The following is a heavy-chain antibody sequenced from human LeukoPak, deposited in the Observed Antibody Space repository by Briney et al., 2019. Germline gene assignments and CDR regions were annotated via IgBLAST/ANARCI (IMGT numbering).Heavy chain of an antibody. CDR3: ARCQWSRRFDP. D-gene: IGHD2-15*01. CDR2: INHVGSA. J-gene: IGHJ5*02. V-gene: IGHV4-34*01. CDR1: GGSFSGYY. Sequence: SETLSLTCAVYGGSFSGYYWSWIRQPPGKGLEWIGEINHVGSANSNPSRKSRVTISVDTSKNQFSLKLSSVTAADTDVYYCARCQWSRRFDPWGQGNLVSVSS.